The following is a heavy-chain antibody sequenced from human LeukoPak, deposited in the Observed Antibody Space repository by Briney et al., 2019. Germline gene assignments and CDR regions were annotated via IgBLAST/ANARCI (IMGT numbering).Heavy chain of an antibody. CDR3: AKDIAARGAFDI. J-gene: IGHJ3*02. V-gene: IGHV1-18*01. Sequence: ASVKVSCKASGYTFTSYGISWVRQAPGQGLEWMGWISAYNGNTNYAQKLQGRVTMTTDTSTSTAYMELRSLRSDDTAVYYCAKDIAARGAFDIWGQGTMVTVSS. CDR2: ISAYNGNT. CDR1: GYTFTSYG. D-gene: IGHD6-13*01.